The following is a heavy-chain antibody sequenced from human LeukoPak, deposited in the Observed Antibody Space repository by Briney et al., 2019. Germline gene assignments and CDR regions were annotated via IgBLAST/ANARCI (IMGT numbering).Heavy chain of an antibody. Sequence: GGSLRLSCAASGFAFSSYAMSWVRQAPGKGLEWVSAISGGGGGTYYADPVKGRLTISRDNSKNTLYLQLSSLRAEDTALYYCAKVGTSSGKDYFYGMDVWGQGTTVTVS. CDR2: ISGGGGGT. V-gene: IGHV3-23*01. J-gene: IGHJ6*02. CDR1: GFAFSSYA. CDR3: AKVGTSSGKDYFYGMDV. D-gene: IGHD2-2*01.